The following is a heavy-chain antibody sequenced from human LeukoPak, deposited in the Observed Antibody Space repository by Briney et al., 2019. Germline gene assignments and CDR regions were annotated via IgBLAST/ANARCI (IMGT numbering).Heavy chain of an antibody. CDR1: GYTFTGYY. Sequence: ASVKVSCKASGYTFTGYYMHWVRQAPGQGLEWMGWINPNSGDTKFAREFQGRVTMTRDASFSTAYMGLSRLRSDDTAVYYCATQRGSYLWGADFDYWGQGTLVTVSS. CDR3: ATQRGSYLWGADFDY. D-gene: IGHD3-16*01. V-gene: IGHV1-2*02. J-gene: IGHJ4*02. CDR2: INPNSGDT.